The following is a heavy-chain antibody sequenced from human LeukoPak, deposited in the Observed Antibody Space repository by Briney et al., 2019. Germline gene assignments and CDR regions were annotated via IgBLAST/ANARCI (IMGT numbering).Heavy chain of an antibody. D-gene: IGHD6-13*01. V-gene: IGHV1-2*02. CDR3: ARVRRSSSWWYFDL. CDR2: INPNSGGT. Sequence: GPVKVSCKASGYTFTGYYMHWVRQAPGQGLEWMGWINPNSGGTNYAQKFQGRVTMTKDTSISTAYMELSRLTSDDTAVYYCARVRRSSSWWYFDLWGRGTLVTVSS. J-gene: IGHJ2*01. CDR1: GYTFTGYY.